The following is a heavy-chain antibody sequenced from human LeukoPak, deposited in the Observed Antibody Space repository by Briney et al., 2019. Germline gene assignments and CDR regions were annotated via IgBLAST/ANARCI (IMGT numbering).Heavy chain of an antibody. Sequence: ASVKVSCKVSGYTLTELSMHWVRQAPGKGLEWMGGFDPEDGETIYAQKFQGRVTMTEDTSTDTAYMELSSLRSEDTAVYYCARVRFLEWLRAPYYFDYWGQGTLVTVSS. CDR3: ARVRFLEWLRAPYYFDY. CDR2: FDPEDGET. CDR1: GYTLTELS. D-gene: IGHD3-3*01. V-gene: IGHV1-24*01. J-gene: IGHJ4*02.